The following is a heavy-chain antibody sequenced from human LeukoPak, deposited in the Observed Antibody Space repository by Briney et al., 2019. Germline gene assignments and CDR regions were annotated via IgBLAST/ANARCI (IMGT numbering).Heavy chain of an antibody. CDR2: INTDGRTT. Sequence: GGSLRLSCAASGFPFNNYWMHWVRQAPGKGLVWVSGINTDGRTTRYAASVQGRFTISRDNAKNTLSLQMNSLRDDDTAVYYCARAGASGWYAAGWFDPWGQGTLVTVSS. CDR3: ARAGASGWYAAGWFDP. D-gene: IGHD6-19*01. CDR1: GFPFNNYW. V-gene: IGHV3-74*01. J-gene: IGHJ5*02.